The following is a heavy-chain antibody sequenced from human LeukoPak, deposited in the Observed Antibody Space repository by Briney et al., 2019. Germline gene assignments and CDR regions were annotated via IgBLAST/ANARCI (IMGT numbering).Heavy chain of an antibody. V-gene: IGHV4-59*01. D-gene: IGHD3-9*01. Sequence: PSETLSLTCTVSGGSISSYYWSWIRQPPGKGLQWIGYIYYSGSTNYNPSLKSRVTISVDTSKNQFSLKLSSVTAGDTAVYYCARGKLRYFDWLPLPDYWGQGTLVTVSS. CDR2: IYYSGST. CDR3: ARGKLRYFDWLPLPDY. J-gene: IGHJ4*02. CDR1: GGSISSYY.